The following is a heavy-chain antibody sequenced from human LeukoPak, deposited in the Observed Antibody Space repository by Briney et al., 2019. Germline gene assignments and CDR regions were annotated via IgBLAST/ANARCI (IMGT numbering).Heavy chain of an antibody. V-gene: IGHV3-48*04. D-gene: IGHD3-10*01. CDR3: ARDRARPDYYYYYGMDV. CDR1: GFTFSSYS. J-gene: IGHJ6*02. Sequence: GGSLRLSCAASGFTFSSYSMNWVRQAPGKGLEWVSYISSSSSTIYYADSVKGRFTISRDNAKNTLYLQMNSLRAEDTAVYHCARDRARPDYYYYYGMDVWGQGTTVTVSS. CDR2: ISSSSSTI.